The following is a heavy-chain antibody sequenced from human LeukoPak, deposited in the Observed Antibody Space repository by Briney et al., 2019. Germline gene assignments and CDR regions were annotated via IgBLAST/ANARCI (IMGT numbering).Heavy chain of an antibody. V-gene: IGHV1-69*05. CDR3: ARESGLPGTTVVTPTAFDI. CDR1: GGTFSSYA. J-gene: IGHJ3*02. D-gene: IGHD4-23*01. Sequence: SVKVSCKASGGTFSSYAISWVRQAPGQGLEWMGGIIPIFGTANYAQKFQGRVTITTDESTSTAYMELSGLRSEDTAVYYCARESGLPGTTVVTPTAFDIWGQGTMVTVSS. CDR2: IIPIFGTA.